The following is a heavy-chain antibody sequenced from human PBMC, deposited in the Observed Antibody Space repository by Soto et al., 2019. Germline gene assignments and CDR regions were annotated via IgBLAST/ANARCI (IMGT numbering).Heavy chain of an antibody. CDR1: GFSLSTSGVG. V-gene: IGHV2-5*01. D-gene: IGHD6-13*01. CDR2: VYWSDDK. CDR3: AHFRGRSGSSYDRPFNY. J-gene: IGHJ4*02. Sequence: QITLKEAGPTLVKPTQTLTLTCTFSGFSLSTSGVGVGWIRQPPGKALEWLALVYWSDDKRYSPSLNNRLTITKDPSKNQVVLTMTNMDPADTATYFCAHFRGRSGSSYDRPFNYWGQGTLVTVSS.